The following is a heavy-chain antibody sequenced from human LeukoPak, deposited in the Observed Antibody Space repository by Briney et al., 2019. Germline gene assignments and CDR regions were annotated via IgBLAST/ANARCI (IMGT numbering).Heavy chain of an antibody. CDR3: ARDWSAYCGGDCYSAWFDP. V-gene: IGHV4-59*01. Sequence: PSETLSLTCTVSGGSISSYYWSWIRQPPGKGLEWIGYIYYSGSTNYNPSLKSRVTISVDTSKNQFSLKLSSVTAADTAVYYCARDWSAYCGGDCYSAWFDPWGQGTLVTVSS. D-gene: IGHD2-21*02. CDR1: GGSISSYY. J-gene: IGHJ5*02. CDR2: IYYSGST.